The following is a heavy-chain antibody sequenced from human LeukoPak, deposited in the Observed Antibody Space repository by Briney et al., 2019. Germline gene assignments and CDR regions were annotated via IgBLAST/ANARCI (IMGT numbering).Heavy chain of an antibody. CDR3: ARGRGWFGELLHLDY. CDR2: IKQDESEK. J-gene: IGHJ4*02. Sequence: PGGSLRLSCAASGFTLTDKYMSWVRQAPGKGLEWVANIKQDESEKYYVDSVKGRFTISRDNAKNSLYLQMNSLRAEDTAVYYCARGRGWFGELLHLDYWGQGTLVTVSS. CDR1: GFTLTDKY. V-gene: IGHV3-7*01. D-gene: IGHD3-10*01.